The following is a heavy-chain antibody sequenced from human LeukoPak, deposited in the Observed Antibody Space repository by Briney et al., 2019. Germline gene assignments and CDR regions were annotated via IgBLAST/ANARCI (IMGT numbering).Heavy chain of an antibody. D-gene: IGHD3-16*01. Sequence: SETLSLTCTVSGYSISSGYYWGWIRQPPGKGLEWIGSIYHSGSTYYNPSLKSRVTISVDTSKNQFSLKLSSVTAADTAVYYCGRGGGNQGGGVGQFDYWGQGTLVTVSS. J-gene: IGHJ4*02. CDR2: IYHSGST. CDR1: GYSISSGYY. CDR3: GRGGGNQGGGVGQFDY. V-gene: IGHV4-38-2*02.